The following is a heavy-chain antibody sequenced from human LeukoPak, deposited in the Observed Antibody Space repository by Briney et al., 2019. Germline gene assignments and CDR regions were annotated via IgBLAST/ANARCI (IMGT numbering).Heavy chain of an antibody. CDR1: GGTFSSYA. V-gene: IGHV1-69*01. Sequence: ASVKVSCKASGGTFSSYAISWVRQAPGQGLEWMGGIIPIFGTANYAQKFQGRVTITADESTSTAYMELSSLRSEDTAVYYCARWGTFGGVIAQHWGQGTLVTVSS. CDR2: IIPIFGTA. CDR3: ARWGTFGGVIAQH. J-gene: IGHJ1*01. D-gene: IGHD3-16*02.